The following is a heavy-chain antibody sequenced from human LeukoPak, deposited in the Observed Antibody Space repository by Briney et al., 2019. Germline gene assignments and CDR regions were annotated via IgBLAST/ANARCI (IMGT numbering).Heavy chain of an antibody. D-gene: IGHD6-6*01. V-gene: IGHV3-21*01. J-gene: IGHJ5*02. CDR2: ISSSSSYI. CDR3: AGGALAARPKWFDP. CDR1: GFTFSSYT. Sequence: GGSLRLSCAASGFTFSSYTMNWVRQAPGKGLEWVSSISSSSSYIFYADSVKGRFTISRDNAKNSLYLQMNSLRAEDTALYYCAGGALAARPKWFDPWGQGTLVTVSS.